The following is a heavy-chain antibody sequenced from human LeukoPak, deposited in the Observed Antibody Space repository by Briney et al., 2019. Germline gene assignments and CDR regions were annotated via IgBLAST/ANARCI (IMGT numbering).Heavy chain of an antibody. J-gene: IGHJ6*03. CDR2: INPNSGGT. CDR1: GYTFTGYY. Sequence: ASVKVSCKASGYTFTGYYMHWVRQAPGQGLEWMGWINPNSGGTNYAQKFQGRATMTRDTSISTAYMELSRLRSDDTAVYYCATKNRYFDWPYYYYYMDVWGKGTTVTISS. D-gene: IGHD3-9*01. CDR3: ATKNRYFDWPYYYYYMDV. V-gene: IGHV1-2*02.